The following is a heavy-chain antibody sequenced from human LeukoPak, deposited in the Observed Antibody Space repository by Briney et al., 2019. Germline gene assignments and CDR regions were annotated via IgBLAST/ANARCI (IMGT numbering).Heavy chain of an antibody. J-gene: IGHJ4*02. CDR2: IYYTGT. CDR3: ARSDLYGDYPPGKY. V-gene: IGHV4-59*02. Sequence: SETLSLTCTVSGGSVSDYYWSWIRQSPGKGLEWIGYIYYTGTSYNPSLKSRVTISADTSKSQFSLKLSSVTAADTALYYCARSDLYGDYPPGKYWGQGTLVTVSS. CDR1: GGSVSDYY. D-gene: IGHD4-17*01.